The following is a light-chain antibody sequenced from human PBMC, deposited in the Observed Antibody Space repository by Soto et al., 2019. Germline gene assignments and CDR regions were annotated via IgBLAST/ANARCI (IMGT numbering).Light chain of an antibody. CDR2: GAS. V-gene: IGKV3-20*01. CDR3: QQYCSSPYT. Sequence: EIVLTQSPGTLSLSPGERATLSCRASQSVSSNYLAWYQQKPGQTPRLLIYGASSRATGIPDRFSSSGSGTDFTLTISRLEPEDFAVYYCQQYCSSPYTFGQGTKLEIK. CDR1: QSVSSNY. J-gene: IGKJ2*01.